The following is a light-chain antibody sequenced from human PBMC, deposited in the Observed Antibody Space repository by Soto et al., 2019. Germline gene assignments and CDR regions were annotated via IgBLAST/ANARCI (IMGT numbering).Light chain of an antibody. Sequence: EIVLTQSPATLSLSPGDRATLSCRASLSVSSYLAWYQQKPGQAPSLLIYDASNRAAGIPARFSGSGSGTEFTLTITSLEPEDFAVYYCQQRSNWPSTFGGGTKVEIK. J-gene: IGKJ4*01. V-gene: IGKV3-11*01. CDR2: DAS. CDR1: LSVSSY. CDR3: QQRSNWPST.